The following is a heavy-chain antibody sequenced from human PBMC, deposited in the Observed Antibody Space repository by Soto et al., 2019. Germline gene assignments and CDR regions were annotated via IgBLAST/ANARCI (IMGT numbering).Heavy chain of an antibody. V-gene: IGHV4-39*01. CDR2: IYHIGSP. CDR1: GASITGSRYY. J-gene: IGHJ5*02. Sequence: SETMSLTCTVSGASITGSRYYWGWIRQPPGKGLEWIGTIYHIGSPYYNPSLKSRLTMSVDTAKKQVSLRLTSVTAADTAVYYCVKTYGSMNWFDLWGQGTLVTVSS. D-gene: IGHD3-10*01. CDR3: VKTYGSMNWFDL.